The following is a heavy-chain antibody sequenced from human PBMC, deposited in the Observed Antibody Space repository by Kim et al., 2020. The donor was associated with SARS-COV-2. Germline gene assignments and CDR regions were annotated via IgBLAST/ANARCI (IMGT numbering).Heavy chain of an antibody. CDR2: IYSGGST. Sequence: GGSLRLSCAASGFTVSSNYMSWVRQAPGKGLEWVSVIYSGGSTYYADSVKGRFTISRDNSKNTLYLQMNSLRAEDTAVYYCATGDYGDPIAGYWGQGTLVTVSS. CDR3: ATGDYGDPIAGY. D-gene: IGHD4-17*01. V-gene: IGHV3-53*01. J-gene: IGHJ4*02. CDR1: GFTVSSNY.